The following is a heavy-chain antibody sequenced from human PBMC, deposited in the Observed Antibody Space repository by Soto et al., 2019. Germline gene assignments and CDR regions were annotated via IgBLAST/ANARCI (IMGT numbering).Heavy chain of an antibody. Sequence: GGSLRLSCVASGFTLSSFSMSWVRQTPGKGLEWVSSITTGNDYISYADSVKGRFTISRDNAKNSLFLQMNSLRAEDTALYFCARDSYSSLFDSWGQGTLVTVSS. CDR1: GFTLSSFS. V-gene: IGHV3-21*01. D-gene: IGHD6-19*01. CDR3: ARDSYSSLFDS. CDR2: ITTGNDYI. J-gene: IGHJ5*01.